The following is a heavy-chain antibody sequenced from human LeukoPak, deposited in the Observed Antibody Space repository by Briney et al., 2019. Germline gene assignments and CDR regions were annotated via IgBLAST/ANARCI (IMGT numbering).Heavy chain of an antibody. CDR2: IIPILGIA. V-gene: IGHV1-69*02. CDR1: GGTFSSYT. D-gene: IGHD3-22*01. Sequence: EASVKVSCKASGGTFSSYTISWVRQAPGQGLEWMGRIIPILGIANYAQKFQGRVTITADKSTSTAYMELSSLRSEDTAVYYCATYYYDSSGYYPCWFDPWGQGTLVTVSS. CDR3: ATYYYDSSGYYPCWFDP. J-gene: IGHJ5*02.